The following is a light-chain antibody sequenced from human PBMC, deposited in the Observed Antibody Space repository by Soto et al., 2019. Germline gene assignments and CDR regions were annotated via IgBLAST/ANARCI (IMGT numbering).Light chain of an antibody. V-gene: IGLV2-14*03. J-gene: IGLJ1*01. Sequence: LTQPASVSGPPGQSITISCTGTSSDVGSYNYVSWYQQHPGKAPKLMIYDVSNRPSGGSNRFSGSKSGNTASLTISGLQAEDEADYYCNSYTGSSTPYVFGTGTKVTVL. CDR3: NSYTGSSTPYV. CDR1: SSDVGSYNY. CDR2: DVS.